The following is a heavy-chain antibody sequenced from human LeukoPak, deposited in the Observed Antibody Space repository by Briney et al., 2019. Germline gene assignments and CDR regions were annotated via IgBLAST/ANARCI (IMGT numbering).Heavy chain of an antibody. V-gene: IGHV5-51*01. Sequence: GESLKISCKGSGYLFANYSIGWVRQMPGKGLEWMGIIYPGDSDTRYSPPFQGQVTISADKSIRSAYLQWSSLKASDTAMYYCARRTCGDGDCPGLYWGQGTLVTVSS. CDR1: GYLFANYS. CDR2: IYPGDSDT. CDR3: ARRTCGDGDCPGLY. J-gene: IGHJ4*02. D-gene: IGHD2-21*02.